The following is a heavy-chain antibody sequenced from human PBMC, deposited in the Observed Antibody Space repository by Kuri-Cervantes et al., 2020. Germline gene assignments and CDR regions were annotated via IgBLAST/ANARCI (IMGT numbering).Heavy chain of an antibody. D-gene: IGHD5-12*01. J-gene: IGHJ3*02. CDR3: ARDGYSGSDAFDI. V-gene: IGHV3-23*01. CDR1: GFTFSRYA. CDR2: ISDSGGST. Sequence: GGSLRLSCAASGFTFSRYAISWVRQAPGKGLGWVSAISDSGGSTYYADSVKGRFTISRDNSKNTLYLQMNSLRAEDTAVYYCARDGYSGSDAFDIWGQGTMVTVSS.